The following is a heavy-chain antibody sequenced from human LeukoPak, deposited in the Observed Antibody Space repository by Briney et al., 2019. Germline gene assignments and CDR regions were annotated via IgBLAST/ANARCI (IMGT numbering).Heavy chain of an antibody. D-gene: IGHD6-6*01. CDR1: GDSISSYY. Sequence: SETLSLTCTVSGDSISSYYWSWIRQPPGKGLECIGYIYTSWGTNYIPSLKGRVTISIDPSKNPFSLKLSSVTAADSAVYYCARLTRLSTSPDRYYLDYWGQGTLVTVSS. CDR2: IYTSWGT. J-gene: IGHJ4*02. V-gene: IGHV4-4*09. CDR3: ARLTRLSTSPDRYYLDY.